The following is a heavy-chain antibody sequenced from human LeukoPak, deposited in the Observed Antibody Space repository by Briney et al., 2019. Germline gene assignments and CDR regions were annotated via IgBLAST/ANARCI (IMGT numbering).Heavy chain of an antibody. CDR2: IYYSGST. V-gene: IGHV4-59*08. CDR3: ARHIPGNPYFDY. D-gene: IGHD6-13*01. Sequence: PSETLSLTCTVSGGSISSYYWSWIRQPPGKGLEWIGYIYYSGSTTYNPPLKSRVTISVETSKNQFSLKLRSVTAADTAIDYCARHIPGNPYFDYWGQGTLVTVSS. CDR1: GGSISSYY. J-gene: IGHJ4*02.